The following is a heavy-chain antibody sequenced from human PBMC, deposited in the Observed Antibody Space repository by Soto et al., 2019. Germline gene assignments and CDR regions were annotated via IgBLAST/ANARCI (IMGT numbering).Heavy chain of an antibody. CDR1: GGSISSGGYY. D-gene: IGHD6-13*01. V-gene: IGHV4-31*03. CDR3: ARVGAAGTGWFDP. CDR2: IYYSGST. J-gene: IGHJ5*02. Sequence: SETLSLTCTVSGGSISSGGYYWSWIRQHPGKGLEWIGYIYYSGSTYYNPSLKSRVTISVDTSKNQFSLKLSSVTAADTAVYYCARVGAAGTGWFDPWGQGTLVTVSS.